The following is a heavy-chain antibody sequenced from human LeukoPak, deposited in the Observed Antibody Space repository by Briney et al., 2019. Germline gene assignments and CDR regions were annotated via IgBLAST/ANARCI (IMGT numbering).Heavy chain of an antibody. CDR1: GFTFSSYA. CDR2: ISGSGGST. D-gene: IGHD6-13*01. J-gene: IGHJ4*02. V-gene: IGHV3-23*01. Sequence: GGSLRLSCAASGFTFSSYAMSWVRQAPGKELEWVSAISGSGGSTYYADSVKGRFTISRDNSKNTLYLQMNSLRAEDTAVYYCAKDPLAGLGSWYYFDYWGQGTLVTVSS. CDR3: AKDPLAGLGSWYYFDY.